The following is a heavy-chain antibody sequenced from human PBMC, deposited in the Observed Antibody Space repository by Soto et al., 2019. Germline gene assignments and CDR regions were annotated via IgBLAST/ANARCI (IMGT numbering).Heavy chain of an antibody. CDR1: GFTFSIFS. CDR3: ARQTWDYHSSNFDY. V-gene: IGHV3-48*02. J-gene: IGHJ4*02. D-gene: IGHD3-16*01. CDR2: IDSRTTTI. Sequence: GGSLRLSCAASGFTFSIFSMNWVRQAPGKGLEWVSYIDSRTTTIYYADSVKGRFTISRDNARNSLYLQMNSLRDEDTAVYYCARQTWDYHSSNFDYWGLGTLVTV.